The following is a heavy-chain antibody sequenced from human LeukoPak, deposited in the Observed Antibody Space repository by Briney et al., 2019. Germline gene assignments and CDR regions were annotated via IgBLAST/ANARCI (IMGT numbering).Heavy chain of an antibody. CDR1: GFTFSSYW. V-gene: IGHV3-74*03. D-gene: IGHD3-10*02. CDR2: IESDGRRT. J-gene: IGHJ6*04. CDR3: AELGITMIGGV. Sequence: GGSLRLSCAASGFTFSSYWMNWVRQAPGKELVWVARIESDGRRTTYAESVKGRFTISRDNAKNSLYLQMNSLRAEDTAVYYCAELGITMIGGVWGKGTTVTISS.